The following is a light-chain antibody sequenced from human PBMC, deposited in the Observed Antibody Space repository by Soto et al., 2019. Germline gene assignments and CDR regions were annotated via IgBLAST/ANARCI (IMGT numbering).Light chain of an antibody. Sequence: QSALTQPASVSGSPGQSITISCTGTTTDVGKYNLVSWYQQHPGKTPKLMIYEVSNRPSGVSNRFSGSKSGNTASLTISGLQAEDEADYYCSSYTSISTLGVVGTGTKLTVL. CDR2: EVS. CDR3: SSYTSISTLGV. CDR1: TTDVGKYNL. J-gene: IGLJ1*01. V-gene: IGLV2-14*02.